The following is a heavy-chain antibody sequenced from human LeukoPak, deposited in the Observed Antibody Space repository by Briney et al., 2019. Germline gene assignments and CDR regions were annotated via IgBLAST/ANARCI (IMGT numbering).Heavy chain of an antibody. D-gene: IGHD5-12*01. CDR3: ARVRGYDDPDYYYYMDV. J-gene: IGHJ6*03. CDR2: ISAYNGNT. Sequence: GASVKVSCKASGYTFTSYAMNWVRQAPGQGLEWMGWISAYNGNTNYAQKLQGRVTMTTVTSTSTAYMELRSLRSDDTAVYYCARVRGYDDPDYYYYMDVWGKGTTVTVSS. CDR1: GYTFTSYA. V-gene: IGHV1-18*01.